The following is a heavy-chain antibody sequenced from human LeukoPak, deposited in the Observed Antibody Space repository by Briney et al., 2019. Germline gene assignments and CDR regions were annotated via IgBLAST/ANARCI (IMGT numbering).Heavy chain of an antibody. CDR2: INWNGGST. V-gene: IGHV3-20*01. J-gene: IGHJ6*03. D-gene: IGHD6-13*01. Sequence: PGGSLRLSCAASGFTFSSYGMSWVRQAPGKGLEWVSGINWNGGSTGYADSVKGRFTISRDNAKKSLYLQMNSLRAEDTALYHCARYSSSWYYYYYMDVWGKGTMVTVSS. CDR1: GFTFSSYG. CDR3: ARYSSSWYYYYYMDV.